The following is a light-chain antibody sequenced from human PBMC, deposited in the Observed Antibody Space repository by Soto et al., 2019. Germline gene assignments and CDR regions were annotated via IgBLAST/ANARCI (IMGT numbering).Light chain of an antibody. J-gene: IGLJ7*01. Sequence: QSALTQPASVSGSPGQSITISCTGTSSDIGGYKHVSWYQQHPGKAPKLMIYEVSNRPSGVSNRFSGSKSGNTASLTISGLQAEDEADYYCAAWDDSLSGAVFGGGTQLTVL. CDR3: AAWDDSLSGAV. CDR1: SSDIGGYKH. CDR2: EVS. V-gene: IGLV2-14*01.